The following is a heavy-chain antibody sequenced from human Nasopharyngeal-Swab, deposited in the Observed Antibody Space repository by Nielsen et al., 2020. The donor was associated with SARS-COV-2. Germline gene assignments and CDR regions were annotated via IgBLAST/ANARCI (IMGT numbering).Heavy chain of an antibody. CDR1: SDSISPYF. D-gene: IGHD3-10*01. CDR3: ARIDGWGAMDV. J-gene: IGHJ6*02. V-gene: IGHV4-59*13. Sequence: SETLSLTCTVSSDSISPYFWNWIRQPPGMGLEWIGYISHSGSTNYTPSLKSRVTISIDTSKKQLSLKLRSETAADTAVYYCARIDGWGAMDVWGQGTTVTVSS. CDR2: ISHSGST.